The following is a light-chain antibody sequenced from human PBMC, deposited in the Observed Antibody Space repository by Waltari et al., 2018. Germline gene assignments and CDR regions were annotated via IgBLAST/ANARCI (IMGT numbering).Light chain of an antibody. V-gene: IGLV2-11*02. J-gene: IGLJ2*01. CDR2: DVS. CDR1: STDVGGYTY. Sequence: QSALTQPRSVSGSPGQSVTISRPGTSTDVGGYTYVSWYQQHPGKAPKLMIYDVSKRPSGVPDRFSGSKSGNTASLTISGLQAEDEADYYCCSYAGSYSVVFGGGTKLTVL. CDR3: CSYAGSYSVV.